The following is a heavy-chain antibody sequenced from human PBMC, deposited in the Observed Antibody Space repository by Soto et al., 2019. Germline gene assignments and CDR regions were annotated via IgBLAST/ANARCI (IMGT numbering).Heavy chain of an antibody. D-gene: IGHD3-3*01. V-gene: IGHV4-4*07. CDR2: IDNSGNT. CDR3: ARGGQDFWTGPLDY. J-gene: IGHJ4*02. CDR1: DGSLSTYF. Sequence: SETLSLTCTVSDGSLSTYFCNWIRQPAGKGLEWIGRIDNSGNTNYNPSLKSRVTMSADTSRNQFSLKLNSVTAADTAVYYCARGGQDFWTGPLDYWGQGALVTVSS.